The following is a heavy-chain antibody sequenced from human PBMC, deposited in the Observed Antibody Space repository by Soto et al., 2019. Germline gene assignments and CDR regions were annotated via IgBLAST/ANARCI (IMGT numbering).Heavy chain of an antibody. CDR1: GGSISSYY. D-gene: IGHD6-13*01. CDR2: IYYSGST. Sequence: PSETLSLTCSVAGGSISSYYWSWIRQTPGKGLEWIGYIYYSGSTNYNPSLKSRVTISVDTSKNQFSLKLSSVTAADTAVYYCGRGSAGGSSWDSHFDYWGQGTLVPVSS. CDR3: GRGSAGGSSWDSHFDY. V-gene: IGHV4-59*01. J-gene: IGHJ4*02.